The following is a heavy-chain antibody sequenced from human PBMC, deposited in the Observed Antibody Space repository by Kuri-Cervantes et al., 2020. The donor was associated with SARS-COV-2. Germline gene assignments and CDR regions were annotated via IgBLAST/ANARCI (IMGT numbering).Heavy chain of an antibody. V-gene: IGHV4-59*01. D-gene: IGHD1-1*01. CDR1: GGSISSYY. CDR2: IYYSGST. J-gene: IGHJ3*02. Sequence: SETLSLTCTVSGGSISSYYWSWIRQPPGKGLEWIGYIYYSGSTNYNPSLKSRVTISVDTSKNQFSLKLSSVTAADTAVYYCAREDMWKRERAFDIWGQGTMVTVSS. CDR3: AREDMWKRERAFDI.